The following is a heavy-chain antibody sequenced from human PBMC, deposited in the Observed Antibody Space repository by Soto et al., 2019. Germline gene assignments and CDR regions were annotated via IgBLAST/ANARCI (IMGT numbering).Heavy chain of an antibody. J-gene: IGHJ6*04. D-gene: IGHD6-6*01. Sequence: GESLKISCKGSVYGFTSYWISWVRQMPGKGLEWMGRIDPSDSYTNYSPSFQGHVTISADKSISTAYLQWSSLKASDTAMYYCAMSGGQLGNNYYYYGMDVWGKGTTVTVSS. CDR2: IDPSDSYT. CDR1: VYGFTSYW. V-gene: IGHV5-10-1*01. CDR3: AMSGGQLGNNYYYYGMDV.